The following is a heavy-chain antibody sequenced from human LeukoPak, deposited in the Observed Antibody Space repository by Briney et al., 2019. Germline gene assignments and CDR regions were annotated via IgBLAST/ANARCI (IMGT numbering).Heavy chain of an antibody. CDR2: IRYDGSNK. J-gene: IGHJ4*02. CDR1: GFTFSSYG. V-gene: IGHV3-30*02. Sequence: SGGSLRPSCVASGFTFSSYGMHWVRQAPGKGLEWVAFIRYDGSNKYYADSVKGRFTISRDNSKNTLYLQMNSLRAEDTAVYYCAKAGYCSSTSCYPPNFDYWGQGTLVTVSS. D-gene: IGHD2-2*01. CDR3: AKAGYCSSTSCYPPNFDY.